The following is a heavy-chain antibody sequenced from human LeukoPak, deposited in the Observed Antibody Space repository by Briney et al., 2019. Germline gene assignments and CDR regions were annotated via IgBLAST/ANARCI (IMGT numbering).Heavy chain of an antibody. V-gene: IGHV4-61*02. CDR2: IYTSGST. CDR3: ARASSASPYYYDGSGYYYDNWFDP. CDR1: GGSISSGSYY. J-gene: IGHJ5*02. Sequence: SQTLSLTCTVSGGSISSGSYYWSWIRQPAGKGLEWIGRIYTSGSTNYNPSLKSRVTISVDTSKNQFSVKLSSVTAADTAVYYCARASSASPYYYDGSGYYYDNWFDPWGQGTLVTVSS. D-gene: IGHD3-22*01.